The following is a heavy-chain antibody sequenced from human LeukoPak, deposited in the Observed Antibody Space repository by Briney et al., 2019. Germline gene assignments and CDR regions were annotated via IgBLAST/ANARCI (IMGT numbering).Heavy chain of an antibody. CDR2: ISYDGSNK. Sequence: PGGSLRLSCAASGFTFSSYAMHWVRQAPGKGLEWVAVISYDGSNKYYADSVKGRFTISRDNSKNTLYLQMNSLRAEDTAVYYCARLHFGGTQDYWSQGTLVTVSP. J-gene: IGHJ4*02. CDR1: GFTFSSYA. D-gene: IGHD3-16*01. V-gene: IGHV3-30*01. CDR3: ARLHFGGTQDY.